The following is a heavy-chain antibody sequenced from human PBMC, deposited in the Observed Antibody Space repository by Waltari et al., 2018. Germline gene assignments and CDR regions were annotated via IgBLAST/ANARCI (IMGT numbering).Heavy chain of an antibody. D-gene: IGHD3-22*01. CDR2: IRDSGGST. V-gene: IGHV3-23*01. CDR3: GKLDYDGNGFPNYFDH. J-gene: IGHJ4*02. Sequence: EVRLLDSGGGLVQPGGSLRLSCAASGFTFSSYALAWVRQAPGKGLDWVSTIRDSGGSTYYADSVKGRFTISRDNSKITLYLQMSSLRVEDTAIYYCGKLDYDGNGFPNYFDHWGQGTLVTVSS. CDR1: GFTFSSYA.